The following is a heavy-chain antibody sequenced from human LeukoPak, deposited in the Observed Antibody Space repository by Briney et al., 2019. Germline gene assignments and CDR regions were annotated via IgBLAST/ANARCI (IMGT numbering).Heavy chain of an antibody. CDR1: GGSFSGYY. CDR2: INHSGST. Sequence: PSETLSLTCAVYGGSFSGYYWSWIRQPPGKGLEWIGEINHSGSTNYNPSLKSRVTISVDMSKNQFSLKLSSVTAADTAVYYCARGPDYDSSGYYYYFDYWGQGTLVTVSS. D-gene: IGHD3-22*01. V-gene: IGHV4-34*01. CDR3: ARGPDYDSSGYYYYFDY. J-gene: IGHJ4*02.